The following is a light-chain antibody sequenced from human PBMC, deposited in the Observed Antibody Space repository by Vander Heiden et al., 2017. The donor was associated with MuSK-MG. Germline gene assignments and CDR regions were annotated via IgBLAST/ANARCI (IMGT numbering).Light chain of an antibody. Sequence: DIQMTQSPSSLSASVGDRVTITCRASQSISSYLNWYQQKPGKAPKLLIYAASSLQSGVPSRFSGSGYGTDFTLTISSLQPEDFAPYYCQQNDSTHQLTFGGGTKVEIK. CDR2: AAS. CDR3: QQNDSTHQLT. J-gene: IGKJ4*01. CDR1: QSISSY. V-gene: IGKV1-39*01.